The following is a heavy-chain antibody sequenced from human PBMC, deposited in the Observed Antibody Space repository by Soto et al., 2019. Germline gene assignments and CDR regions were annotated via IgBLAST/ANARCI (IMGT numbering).Heavy chain of an antibody. CDR1: GYTLTELS. Sequence: ASLKVSCKVSGYTLTELSMHWVRQAPGKGLEWMGGFDPEDGETIYAQKFQGRVTMTEDTSTDTAYMELSSLRSEDTAVYYCATLYYDGSGSSYFDYWGQGTLVTVSS. J-gene: IGHJ4*02. D-gene: IGHD3-10*01. V-gene: IGHV1-24*01. CDR2: FDPEDGET. CDR3: ATLYYDGSGSSYFDY.